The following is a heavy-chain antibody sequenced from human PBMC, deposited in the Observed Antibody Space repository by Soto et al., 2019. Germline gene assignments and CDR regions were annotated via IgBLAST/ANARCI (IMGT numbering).Heavy chain of an antibody. V-gene: IGHV3-7*03. J-gene: IGHJ4*02. CDR1: GFTFSSYW. CDR2: IKQDGSEK. Sequence: GGSLRLSXAASGFTFSSYWMSWVRQAPGKGLEWVANIKQDGSEKYYVDSVKGRFTISRDNAKNSLYLQMNSLRAEDTAVYDCATLTRAYGDYEFSGYWGQGTLVTVSS. CDR3: ATLTRAYGDYEFSGY. D-gene: IGHD4-17*01.